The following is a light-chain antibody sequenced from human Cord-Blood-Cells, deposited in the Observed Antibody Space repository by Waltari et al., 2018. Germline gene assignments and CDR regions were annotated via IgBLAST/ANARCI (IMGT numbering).Light chain of an antibody. CDR3: QQYYSYPT. J-gene: IGKJ5*01. CDR1: QGISSY. Sequence: AIRMTQSPSSLSASTGDRVTITCRASQGISSYLAWYQQKPGKAPKLLIYAASTLQSGVPSRFSGSGSGTDCTLTISCLQSEYFATYYCQQYYSYPTFGQGTRLEIK. V-gene: IGKV1-8*01. CDR2: AAS.